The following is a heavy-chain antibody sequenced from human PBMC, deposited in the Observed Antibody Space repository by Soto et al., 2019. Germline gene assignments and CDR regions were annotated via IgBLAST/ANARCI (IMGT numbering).Heavy chain of an antibody. V-gene: IGHV4-34*01. D-gene: IGHD3-22*01. Sequence: SETLSLTCAVYGGSFSGYYWSWIRQPPGKGLEWIGEINHSGSTNYNPSLKSRVTISVDTSKNQFSLKLSSVTAADTAVYYCARGPYYYDSSCYRRYYYYYGMDVWGQGTTVTVS. CDR1: GGSFSGYY. CDR3: ARGPYYYDSSCYRRYYYYYGMDV. J-gene: IGHJ6*02. CDR2: INHSGST.